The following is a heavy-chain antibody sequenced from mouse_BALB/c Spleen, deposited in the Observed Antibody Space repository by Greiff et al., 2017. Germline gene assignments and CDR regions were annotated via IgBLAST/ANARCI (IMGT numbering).Heavy chain of an antibody. CDR3: ARDMMTTGFAD. V-gene: IGHV2-6-7*01. D-gene: IGHD2-4*01. CDR2: IWGDGST. Sequence: VKLQEPGPGLVAPSQSLSITCTVSGFSLTGYGVNWVRQPPGKGLEWLGMIWGDGSTDYNSAIKSRLSISKDNSTCQVFLKMNSLQTDDTARYYCARDMMTTGFADGGQGTLVTVSA. CDR1: GFSLTGYG. J-gene: IGHJ3*01.